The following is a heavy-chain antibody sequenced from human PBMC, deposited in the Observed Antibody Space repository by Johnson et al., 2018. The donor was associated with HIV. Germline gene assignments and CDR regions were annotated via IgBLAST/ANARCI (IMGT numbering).Heavy chain of an antibody. CDR2: IRYDGNNR. CDR3: AKLVGATHPLDI. Sequence: QMLLVESGGGVVQPGRSLRVSCGASGFTFSTYWMSWVRQAPGKGLEWVAFIRYDGNNRNYADSVKGRFSISRDNSKNTLYLQMNRLRTEDTALYYCAKLVGATHPLDIWGQGTMVTVSS. J-gene: IGHJ3*02. CDR1: GFTFSTYW. V-gene: IGHV3-30*02. D-gene: IGHD1-26*01.